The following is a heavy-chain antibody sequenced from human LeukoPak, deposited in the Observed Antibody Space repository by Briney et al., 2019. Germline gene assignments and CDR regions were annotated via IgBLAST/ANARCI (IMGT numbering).Heavy chain of an antibody. CDR2: IYHSGST. D-gene: IGHD5-18*01. Sequence: SETLSLTCTVSGYSISSGYYWSWIRQPPGKGLEWIGYIYHSGSTYYSPSLKSRVTISVDRSKNQFSLKLSSVTAADTAVYYCATSSRAGVDTAMAPYPYWGQGTLVTVSS. J-gene: IGHJ4*02. CDR3: ATSSRAGVDTAMAPYPY. V-gene: IGHV4-38-2*02. CDR1: GYSISSGYY.